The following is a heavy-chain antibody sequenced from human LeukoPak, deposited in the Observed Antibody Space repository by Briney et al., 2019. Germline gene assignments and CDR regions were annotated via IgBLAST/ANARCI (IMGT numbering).Heavy chain of an antibody. J-gene: IGHJ3*02. Sequence: PSETLSLTCTVSGGSINSYYWSWIRQPPGKGLEWIGYIYYSGSTDYNPSLRSRVTISVDTSKTQFPLKLRSVTPADPAVYYCARAANWLNGFDIWGQGTMVTVSS. D-gene: IGHD7-27*01. CDR1: GGSINSYY. V-gene: IGHV4-59*01. CDR3: ARAANWLNGFDI. CDR2: IYYSGST.